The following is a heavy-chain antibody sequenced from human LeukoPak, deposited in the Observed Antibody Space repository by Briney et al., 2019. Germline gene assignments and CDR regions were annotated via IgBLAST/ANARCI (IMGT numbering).Heavy chain of an antibody. CDR3: ARASSSWYQNWFDP. D-gene: IGHD6-13*01. Sequence: GGSLRLSCAASGFTFSSYDMSWVRQAPGKGLEWVSSISSSSSYIYYADSVKGRFTISRDNAKNSLYLQMNSLRAEDTAVYYCARASSSWYQNWFDPWGQGTLVTVSS. CDR1: GFTFSSYD. V-gene: IGHV3-21*01. CDR2: ISSSSSYI. J-gene: IGHJ5*02.